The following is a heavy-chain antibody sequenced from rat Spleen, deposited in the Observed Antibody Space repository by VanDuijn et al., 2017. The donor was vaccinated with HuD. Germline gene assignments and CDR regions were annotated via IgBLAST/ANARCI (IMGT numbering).Heavy chain of an antibody. CDR3: ARLSAYVMDA. CDR1: GFTFSDYN. CDR2: ISYDGSST. D-gene: IGHD4-3*01. Sequence: EVQLVESGGGLVQPGRSLKLSCAASGFTFSDYNMAWVRQAPKKGLEWVATISYDGSSTYYRDSVKGRFTISRDNAKSTLYLQMDSLRSEDTATYYCARLSAYVMDAWGQGASVTVSS. V-gene: IGHV5-7*01. J-gene: IGHJ4*01.